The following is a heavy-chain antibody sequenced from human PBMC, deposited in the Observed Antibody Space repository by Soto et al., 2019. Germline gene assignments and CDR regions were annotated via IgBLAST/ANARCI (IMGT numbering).Heavy chain of an antibody. D-gene: IGHD2-8*01. J-gene: IGHJ3*02. CDR1: GFTFSSYA. CDR3: ARDQSMYAYAFDI. V-gene: IGHV3-64*01. Sequence: GGSLRLSCAASGFTFSSYAMHWVRQAPGKGLEYVSAISSNGGSTYYANSVKGRFTISRDNSKNTLYLQMGSLRAEDMAVYYCARDQSMYAYAFDIWGQGTMFTVSS. CDR2: ISSNGGST.